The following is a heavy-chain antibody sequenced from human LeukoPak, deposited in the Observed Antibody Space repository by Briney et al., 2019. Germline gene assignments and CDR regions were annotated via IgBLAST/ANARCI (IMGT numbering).Heavy chain of an antibody. CDR3: AKGTRPVTTSFFDY. J-gene: IGHJ4*02. D-gene: IGHD4-17*01. CDR1: GFTFSSYA. Sequence: GGSLRLSCAASGFTFSSYAMSWVRQAPGKGLGWVSAISGSGGSTYYADSVKGRFTISRDNSKNTLYLQMNSLRAEDTAVYYCAKGTRPVTTSFFDYWAREPWSPSPQ. V-gene: IGHV3-23*01. CDR2: ISGSGGST.